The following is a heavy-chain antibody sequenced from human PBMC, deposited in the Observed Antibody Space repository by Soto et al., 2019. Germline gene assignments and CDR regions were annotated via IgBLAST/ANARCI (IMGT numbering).Heavy chain of an antibody. CDR2: IYSDGSST. CDR1: GFTFSSYW. Sequence: EVQLVESGGGLVQPGGSLRLSCAASGFTFSSYWMHWVRQAPGKGLVWVSRIYSDGSSTSYADSVKGRFTISRDNTKNTLDLQMTSLRAKDTAVYYCARAGYSSGWYYFDYWGQGTLVTVSS. CDR3: ARAGYSSGWYYFDY. V-gene: IGHV3-74*01. D-gene: IGHD6-19*01. J-gene: IGHJ4*02.